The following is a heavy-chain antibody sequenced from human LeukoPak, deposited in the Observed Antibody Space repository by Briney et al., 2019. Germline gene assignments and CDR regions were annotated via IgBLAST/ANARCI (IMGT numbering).Heavy chain of an antibody. CDR1: GGSISSSNW. CDR2: IYHSGST. V-gene: IGHV4-4*02. Sequence: SETLSLTCAVSGGSISSSNWWSWVRQPPGKGLEWIGEIYHSGSTNYNPSLKSRVTISVDKSKNQFSLKLSSVTAADTAVYYCAGTSSSWSTFDYWGQGTLVTVSS. D-gene: IGHD6-13*01. J-gene: IGHJ4*02. CDR3: AGTSSSWSTFDY.